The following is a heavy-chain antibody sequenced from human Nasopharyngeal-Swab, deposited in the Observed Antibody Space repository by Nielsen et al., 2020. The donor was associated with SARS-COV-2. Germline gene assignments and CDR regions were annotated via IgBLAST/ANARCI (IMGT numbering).Heavy chain of an antibody. CDR2: ISSSGSTI. Sequence: WIRQPPGKGLEWVSYISSSGSTIYYADSVKGRFTISRDNSKNTLYLQMNSLRAEDTAVYYCAKRTMVRGLDYWGQGTLVTVSS. V-gene: IGHV3-23*01. J-gene: IGHJ4*02. D-gene: IGHD3-10*01. CDR3: AKRTMVRGLDY.